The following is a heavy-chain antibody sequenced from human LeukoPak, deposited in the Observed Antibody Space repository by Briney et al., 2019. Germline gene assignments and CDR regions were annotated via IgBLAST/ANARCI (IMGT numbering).Heavy chain of an antibody. Sequence: PSETLSLTCTVSGGSISSSSYSWSWIRQPPGKGLEWIGYIYHSGSTYYNPSLKSRVTISVDTSKNQFSLKLSSVTAADTAVYYCARDGAGYGSGSKRVDYWGQGTLVTVSS. D-gene: IGHD3-10*01. CDR3: ARDGAGYGSGSKRVDY. V-gene: IGHV4-30-2*01. CDR2: IYHSGST. J-gene: IGHJ4*02. CDR1: GGSISSSSYS.